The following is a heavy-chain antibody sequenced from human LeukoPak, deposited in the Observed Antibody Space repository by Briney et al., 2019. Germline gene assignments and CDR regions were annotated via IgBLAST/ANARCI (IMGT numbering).Heavy chain of an antibody. J-gene: IGHJ3*01. CDR2: ISSSGNNA. D-gene: IGHD5-24*01. CDR3: AKDIQLST. V-gene: IGHV3-23*01. CDR1: GFTFRDAA. Sequence: GRSLRLSCAASGFTFRDAAMTWVRQAPGKGLEWVSLISSSGNNAYYADSVKGRFTISRGNSKNTLSLQMNSLRVEDTAIYYCAKDIQLSTWGLGTMVTVSS.